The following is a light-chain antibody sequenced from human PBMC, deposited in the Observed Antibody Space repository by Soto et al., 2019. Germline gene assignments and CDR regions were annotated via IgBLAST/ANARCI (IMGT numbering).Light chain of an antibody. CDR1: QSISSSY. CDR3: EQYGYSSEWK. CDR2: TAS. J-gene: IGKJ1*01. Sequence: EIVLTQSPGTLSLSLGERATLSCRASQSISSSYLAWYQQKPGQAPRLLIYTASSRATGIPDRFSGSGSGTDFTLTISRLELEDFAVYYGEQYGYSSEWKSGQGTKVEIK. V-gene: IGKV3-20*01.